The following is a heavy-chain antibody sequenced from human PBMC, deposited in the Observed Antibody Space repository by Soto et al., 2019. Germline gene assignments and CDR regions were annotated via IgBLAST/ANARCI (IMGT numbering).Heavy chain of an antibody. CDR2: IRSKAYGGTT. V-gene: IGHV3-49*03. CDR1: RFSFGVYA. J-gene: IGHJ3*02. D-gene: IGHD4-17*01. CDR3: TRAPPTVTTAFDI. Sequence: QPGGSMELCSTACRFSFGVYAMGWFRQATGKGLEWVGFIRSKAYGGTTEYAASVKGRFTISRDDSKSIAYLQMNSLKTEDTAVYYCTRAPPTVTTAFDIWGQGTMVTVSS.